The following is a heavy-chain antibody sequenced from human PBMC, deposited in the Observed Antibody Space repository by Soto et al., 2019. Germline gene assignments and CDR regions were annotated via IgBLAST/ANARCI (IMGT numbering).Heavy chain of an antibody. V-gene: IGHV3-33*01. CDR2: IWSDGSNK. Sequence: QVQLVESGGGVVQPGRSLRLSCAASGFTFSTYGMHWVRQAPGKGLEWVAVIWSDGSNKYYADSVKGRFTISRDNSKSTLSLQMNSLRAEDTAMYYCARRGSWTYSFDYWGQGTLVTVSS. J-gene: IGHJ4*02. CDR1: GFTFSTYG. CDR3: ARRGSWTYSFDY. D-gene: IGHD3-10*01.